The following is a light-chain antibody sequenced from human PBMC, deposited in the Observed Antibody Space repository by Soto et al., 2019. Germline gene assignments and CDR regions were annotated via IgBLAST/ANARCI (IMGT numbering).Light chain of an antibody. CDR1: HNDIGTYDY. J-gene: IGLJ1*01. Sequence: QSALTQPTSVSGSPGRSITISCTGNHNDIGTYDYVSWYQQHPGRAPRLLIHGVTTRPSGISGRFSASKSGLTASLTISGLQPEDEADYYCSSFTSNRIYVFGPGTKV. CDR3: SSFTSNRIYV. V-gene: IGLV2-14*03. CDR2: GVT.